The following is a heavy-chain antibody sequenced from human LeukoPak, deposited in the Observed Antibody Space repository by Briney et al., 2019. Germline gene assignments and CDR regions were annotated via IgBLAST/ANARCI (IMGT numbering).Heavy chain of an antibody. J-gene: IGHJ4*02. CDR3: ASLPPDIVVVPAARLDY. Sequence: GRSLRLSCAASGFTFSSYAMHWVRQAPGKGLEWVALISYDGNNKYYADSVKARFTIYRDNSKNRLYLQMDSLRAEDTAVYSCASLPPDIVVVPAARLDYWGQGTLVTVSS. CDR2: ISYDGNNK. CDR1: GFTFSSYA. D-gene: IGHD2-2*01. V-gene: IGHV3-30-3*01.